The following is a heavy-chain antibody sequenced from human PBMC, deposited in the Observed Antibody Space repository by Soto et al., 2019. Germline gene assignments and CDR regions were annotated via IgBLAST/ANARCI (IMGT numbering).Heavy chain of an antibody. CDR3: TTDLPSYYDILTGYYMAFDY. CDR1: GFTFSNAW. V-gene: IGHV3-15*01. CDR2: IKSKTDGGTT. D-gene: IGHD3-9*01. J-gene: IGHJ4*02. Sequence: LRLSCAASGFTFSNAWMSWVRQAPGKGLEWVGRIKSKTDGGTTDYAAPVKGRFTISRDDSKNTLYLQMNSLKTEDTAVYYCTTDLPSYYDILTGYYMAFDYWGQGTLVTVSS.